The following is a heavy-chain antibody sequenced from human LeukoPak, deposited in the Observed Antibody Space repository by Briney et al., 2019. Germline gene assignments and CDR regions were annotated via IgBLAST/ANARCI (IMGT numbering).Heavy chain of an antibody. J-gene: IGHJ6*03. CDR1: GFTFSSYW. D-gene: IGHD2-8*01. CDR2: INWNGGST. Sequence: GGSLRLSCAASGFTFSSYWMSWVRQAPGKGLEWVSGINWNGGSTGYADSVKGRFTISRDNAKNSLYLQMNSLRAEDTALYYCARGPLYRYYYYYMDVWGKGTTVTVSS. CDR3: ARGPLYRYYYYYMDV. V-gene: IGHV3-20*04.